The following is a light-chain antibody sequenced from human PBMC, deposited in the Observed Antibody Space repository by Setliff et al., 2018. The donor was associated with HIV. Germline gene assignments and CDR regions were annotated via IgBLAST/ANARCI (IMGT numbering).Light chain of an antibody. CDR2: RNN. CDR3: AAWDDSLNGYV. Sequence: QSVLTQPPSASGTPGQRVTISCSGSGSNIGSNTVNWYQQLPGTAPKLLIYRNNQRPSGVPDRFSGSKSGTSASLAISGLQSEDEADYYCAAWDDSLNGYVFGTGTKVTVL. J-gene: IGLJ1*01. CDR1: GSNIGSNT. V-gene: IGLV1-44*01.